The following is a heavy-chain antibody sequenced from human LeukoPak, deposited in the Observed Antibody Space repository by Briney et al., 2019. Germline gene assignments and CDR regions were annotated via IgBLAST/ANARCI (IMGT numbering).Heavy chain of an antibody. J-gene: IGHJ4*02. D-gene: IGHD6-19*01. CDR3: ARVGAVAGHRWSDEY. V-gene: IGHV1-18*01. CDR2: VSAYNGNT. Sequence: ASVKVSCKASGYTFTSYGITWGRQAPGQGLEGRGGVSAYNGNTNYAQKLQGRVTMTTDTSTSTAYMELRSLRSDDTAVYYCARVGAVAGHRWSDEYWGQGTLVTVSS. CDR1: GYTFTSYG.